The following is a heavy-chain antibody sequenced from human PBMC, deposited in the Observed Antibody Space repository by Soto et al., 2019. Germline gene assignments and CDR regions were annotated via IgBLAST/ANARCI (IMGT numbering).Heavy chain of an antibody. CDR1: GGSISSSSYY. D-gene: IGHD1-26*01. CDR3: ARHVRTVPGTLDY. CDR2: IYYSGST. V-gene: IGHV4-39*01. J-gene: IGHJ4*02. Sequence: QLQLQESGPGLVKPSETLSLTCTVSGGSISSSSYYWGWIRQPPGKGLEWIGSIYYSGSTYYNPSLKSRVTISVDTSKNQFSLKLSSVTAADTAVYYCARHVRTVPGTLDYWGQGTLVTVSS.